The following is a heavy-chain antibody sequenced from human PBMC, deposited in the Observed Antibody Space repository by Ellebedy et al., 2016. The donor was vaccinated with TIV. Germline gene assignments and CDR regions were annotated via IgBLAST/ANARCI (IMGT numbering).Heavy chain of an antibody. J-gene: IGHJ4*02. V-gene: IGHV4-39*01. CDR2: IYYSGGT. CDR3: ARPLRSTVTTSIYFDY. CDR1: GDSISSSSYF. D-gene: IGHD4-17*01. Sequence: SETLSLTXSVSGDSISSSSYFWGWIRQPPGKGLDWIGIIYYSGGTYYNPSLNSRVTISIDTSKNQFSLNLSSVTAADTAVYYCARPLRSTVTTSIYFDYWGQGTLVTVSS.